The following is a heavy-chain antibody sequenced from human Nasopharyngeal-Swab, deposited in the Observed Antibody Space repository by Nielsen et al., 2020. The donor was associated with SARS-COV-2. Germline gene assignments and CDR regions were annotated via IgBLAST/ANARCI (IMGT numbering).Heavy chain of an antibody. CDR3: ARDPKGYFDY. V-gene: IGHV3-48*01. CDR1: GFTFSDYS. Sequence: GESLKISCAASGFTFSDYSMNWVRQAPGKGLEWVSYISSSTSTIFYVDSVKGRFTISRDNAKNSLYLQMNSLRAEDTAVYYCARDPKGYFDYWGQGTLVTVSS. J-gene: IGHJ4*02. CDR2: ISSSTSTI.